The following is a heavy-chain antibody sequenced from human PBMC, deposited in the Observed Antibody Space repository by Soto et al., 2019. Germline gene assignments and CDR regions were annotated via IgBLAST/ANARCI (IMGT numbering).Heavy chain of an antibody. J-gene: IGHJ4*02. V-gene: IGHV3-23*01. D-gene: IGHD3-3*01. CDR1: GFTFSGYA. CDR2: ISGSGGST. CDR3: AGGDFWSGLEGYFDY. Sequence: GGSLRLSCAASGFTFSGYAMSWVRQAPGKGLEWVSAISGSGGSTYYADSVKGRFTISRGNSKNTLYLQMNSLRAEDTAVYYCAGGDFWSGLEGYFDYWGQGTLVTVSS.